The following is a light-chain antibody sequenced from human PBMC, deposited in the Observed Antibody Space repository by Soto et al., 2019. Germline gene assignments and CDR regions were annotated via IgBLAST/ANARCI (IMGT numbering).Light chain of an antibody. J-gene: IGKJ1*01. V-gene: IGKV1-5*01. CDR1: QSVSIW. CDR2: GAS. Sequence: DIQMTQSPSTLSASVGDRVTFTCRANQSVSIWLAWYQQKPGKAPKLLISGASTLESGVPSRFSGSGSGTEFTLTISSLQPDDFATYYCQQYKNYLTFGQGTKVEIK. CDR3: QQYKNYLT.